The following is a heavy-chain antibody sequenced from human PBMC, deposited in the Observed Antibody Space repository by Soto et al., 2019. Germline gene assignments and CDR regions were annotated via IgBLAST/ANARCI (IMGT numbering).Heavy chain of an antibody. J-gene: IGHJ5*02. CDR2: ISYDGSNK. CDR1: GFTFSSYA. D-gene: IGHD6-6*01. V-gene: IGHV3-30-3*01. Sequence: QVQLVESGGGVVQPGRSLRLSCAASGFTFSSYAMHWVRQAPGKGLEWVAVISYDGSNKYYADSVKGRFTISRDNSKNTLYLQMDRLRAEDTAVYYCARDPLEYSSSSHHWFDPWGQGTLVTVSS. CDR3: ARDPLEYSSSSHHWFDP.